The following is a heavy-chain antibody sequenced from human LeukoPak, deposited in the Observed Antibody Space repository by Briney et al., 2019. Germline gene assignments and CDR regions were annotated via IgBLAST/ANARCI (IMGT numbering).Heavy chain of an antibody. V-gene: IGHV3-48*02. D-gene: IGHD2/OR15-2a*01. CDR2: ISSSSSTI. CDR1: GFTFSSYA. J-gene: IGHJ6*02. CDR3: ARDPPVLYYYYGMDV. Sequence: GGSLRLSCAASGFTFSSYAMSWVRQAPGKGLEWVSYISSSSSTIYYADSVKGRFTISRDNAKNSLYLQMNSLRDEDTAVYYCARDPPVLYYYYGMDVWGQGTTVTVSS.